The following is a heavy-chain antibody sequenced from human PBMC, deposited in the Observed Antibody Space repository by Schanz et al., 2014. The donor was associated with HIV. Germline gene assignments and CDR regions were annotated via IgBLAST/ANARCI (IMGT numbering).Heavy chain of an antibody. CDR1: GGSVSSGSYY. J-gene: IGHJ2*01. CDR2: IYYSGST. D-gene: IGHD3-10*02. CDR3: AREDVSNWSFDL. V-gene: IGHV4-61*01. Sequence: QVQLQESGPGLVKPSETLSLTCTVSGGSVSSGSYYWSWIRQPPGKGLEWIGYIYYSGSTNYNPSLRGRLTISVDTSKNQFSLEVNSVTAADTAVYYCAREDVSNWSFDLWGRGTLVSVSS.